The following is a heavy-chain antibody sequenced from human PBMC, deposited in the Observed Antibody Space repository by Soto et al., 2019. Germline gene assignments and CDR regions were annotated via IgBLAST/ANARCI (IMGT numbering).Heavy chain of an antibody. CDR3: ARDSPRGLNIAVAEEGYFDY. Sequence: QVQLVESGGGVVQPGRSLRLSCAASGFTFSSYAMHWVRQAPGKGLEWVAVISYDGSNKYYADSVKGRFTISRDNSKNTXYXXMNSLRAEDTAVYYCARDSPRGLNIAVAEEGYFDYWGQGTLVTVSS. D-gene: IGHD6-19*01. CDR1: GFTFSSYA. CDR2: ISYDGSNK. V-gene: IGHV3-30-3*01. J-gene: IGHJ4*02.